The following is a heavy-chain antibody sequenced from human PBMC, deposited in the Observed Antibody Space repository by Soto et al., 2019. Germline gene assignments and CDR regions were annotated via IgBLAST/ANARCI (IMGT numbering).Heavy chain of an antibody. Sequence: PSETLSLTCSVSGGSVSSGSHYWSWIRQSPGKGLEWIAYIYHTGITSYNPSLQSRVTISVDTSRNHFSLRMSSVTAADTAVYYCARATGTLRSRNCDYWGQGSLVTVSS. CDR3: ARATGTLRSRNCDY. J-gene: IGHJ4*02. V-gene: IGHV4-61*03. CDR1: GGSVSSGSHY. CDR2: IYHTGIT. D-gene: IGHD1-1*01.